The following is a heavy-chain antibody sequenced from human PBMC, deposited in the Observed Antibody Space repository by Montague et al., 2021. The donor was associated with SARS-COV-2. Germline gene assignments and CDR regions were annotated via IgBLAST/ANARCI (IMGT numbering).Heavy chain of an antibody. CDR2: IQQGGNEK. J-gene: IGHJ4*02. Sequence: SLRLSCAATGFTFSNYWTSWVRQAPGKGLEWVANIQQGGNEKYYVDSVKGRFTISRDNVKNSLFMQMNSLRAGDTAGYYCARVDQDSRGWYDYWGQGTLVTVSS. V-gene: IGHV3-7*01. CDR1: GFTFSNYW. D-gene: IGHD6-19*01. CDR3: ARVDQDSRGWYDY.